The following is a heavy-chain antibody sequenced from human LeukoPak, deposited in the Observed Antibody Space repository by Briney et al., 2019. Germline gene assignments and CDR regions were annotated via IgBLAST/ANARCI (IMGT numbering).Heavy chain of an antibody. J-gene: IGHJ4*02. D-gene: IGHD1-26*01. Sequence: PGGSLRLSCAASGFTLSDYYLSWIRQAPGKGLEWISYISSSGSTIYYADSVKGRFTISRNNAKSSLSLQMNSLRAEDTAVYYCARGRSGRNFDYWGQGTLVTVSS. V-gene: IGHV3-11*04. CDR2: ISSSGSTI. CDR1: GFTLSDYY. CDR3: ARGRSGRNFDY.